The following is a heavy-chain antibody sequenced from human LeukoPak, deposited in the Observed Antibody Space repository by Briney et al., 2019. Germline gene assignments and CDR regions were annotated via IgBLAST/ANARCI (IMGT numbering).Heavy chain of an antibody. J-gene: IGHJ4*02. V-gene: IGHV3-7*03. Sequence: GGSLRLSCAASGFTFSSYWMSWVRQAPGKGLEWVANIKQDGSEKYYVDSVKGRFTISRDNAKNSLYLQMNSLRAEGTAVYYCARDGMSGSYALLFDYWGQGTLVTVSS. D-gene: IGHD1-26*01. CDR1: GFTFSSYW. CDR2: IKQDGSEK. CDR3: ARDGMSGSYALLFDY.